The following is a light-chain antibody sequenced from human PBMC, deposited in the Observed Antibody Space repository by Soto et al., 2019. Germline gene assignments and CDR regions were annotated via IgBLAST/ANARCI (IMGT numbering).Light chain of an antibody. CDR2: EGN. V-gene: IGLV2-23*01. J-gene: IGLJ1*01. CDR1: SSYVGRYNL. Sequence: QSALTQPASVSGSPGQSITISCTGTSSYVGRYNLVSWYQQHPGKAPKLMIYEGNKRPSGVSNRFSGSKSANTASLTISGLQTEDEADYYCCSYAGTNTFVFGTGTKLTVL. CDR3: CSYAGTNTFV.